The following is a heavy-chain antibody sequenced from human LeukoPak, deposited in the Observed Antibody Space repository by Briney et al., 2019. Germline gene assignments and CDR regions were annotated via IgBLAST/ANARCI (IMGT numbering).Heavy chain of an antibody. Sequence: GGSLRLSCAASGFTFSSSWMHWVRQAPGKGLVWVSRINSDGSSTGYADSVEGRFTISRDASKNTVSLQMNRLRVEDTAVYHCARGPIDKVVAGTFFGHWGQGTVVTVSS. CDR1: GFTFSSSW. V-gene: IGHV3-74*01. J-gene: IGHJ4*02. D-gene: IGHD3/OR15-3a*01. CDR3: ARGPIDKVVAGTFFGH. CDR2: INSDGSST.